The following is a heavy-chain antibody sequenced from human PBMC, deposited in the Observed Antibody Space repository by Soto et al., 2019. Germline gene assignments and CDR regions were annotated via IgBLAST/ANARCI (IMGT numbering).Heavy chain of an antibody. V-gene: IGHV1-24*01. CDR3: ATGYSSSWYRGFNRRYYFDY. CDR1: GYTLTELS. D-gene: IGHD6-13*01. Sequence: GASVKVSCKVSGYTLTELSMHWVRQAPGKGLEWMGGFDPEDGETIYAQKFQGRVTMTEDTSTDTAYMELSSLRSEDTAVYYCATGYSSSWYRGFNRRYYFDYWDQGTLVTVSS. J-gene: IGHJ4*02. CDR2: FDPEDGET.